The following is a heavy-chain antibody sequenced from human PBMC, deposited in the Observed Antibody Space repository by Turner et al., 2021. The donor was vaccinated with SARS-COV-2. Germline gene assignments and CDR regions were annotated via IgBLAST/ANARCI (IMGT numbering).Heavy chain of an antibody. CDR3: AKAHGSGSYYNPFDY. CDR2: ISYDGSNK. CDR1: GFTFTSYV. V-gene: IGHV3-30*18. Sequence: QVQLVESGGGVVRPGRSLRLSCAASGFTFTSYVMHWVRQAPGKGLEWVAVISYDGSNKYYAGSVKGRFTISRDNSKNTLYLQMNSLRAEDTAVYYCAKAHGSGSYYNPFDYWGQGTLVTVSS. D-gene: IGHD3-10*01. J-gene: IGHJ4*02.